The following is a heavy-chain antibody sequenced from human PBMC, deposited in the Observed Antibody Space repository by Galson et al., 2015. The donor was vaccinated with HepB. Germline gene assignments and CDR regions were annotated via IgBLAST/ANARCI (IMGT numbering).Heavy chain of an antibody. D-gene: IGHD6-19*01. CDR1: GFTFSSYA. Sequence: SLRLSCAASGFTFSSYAMSWVRQAPGKGLEWVSAISGSGGSTYYADSVKGRFTISRDNSKNTLYLQMNSLRAEDTAVYYCAKDFSSGWSAGDYWGQGTLVTVSS. CDR3: AKDFSSGWSAGDY. V-gene: IGHV3-23*01. J-gene: IGHJ4*02. CDR2: ISGSGGST.